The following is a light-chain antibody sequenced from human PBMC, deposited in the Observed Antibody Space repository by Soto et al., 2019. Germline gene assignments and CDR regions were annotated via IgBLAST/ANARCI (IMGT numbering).Light chain of an antibody. CDR3: QHYNSYPFI. V-gene: IGKV1-5*03. CDR2: KAS. Sequence: DIQMTQSPSTLSASVGDRVTITCRASQSISNYLAWYQQKSGKAPKLLIYKASTLESGVPSRFSGSGSGTEFTLTISSLQPDDVATYYCQHYNSYPFIFDPGTEVDL. CDR1: QSISNY. J-gene: IGKJ3*01.